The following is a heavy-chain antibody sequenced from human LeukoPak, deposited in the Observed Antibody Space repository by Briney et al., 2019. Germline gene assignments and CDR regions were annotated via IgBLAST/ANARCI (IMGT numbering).Heavy chain of an antibody. CDR1: GFTFSSYA. V-gene: IGHV3-23*01. J-gene: IGHJ6*02. CDR3: AKAKLYGDYYYYGMDV. CDR2: ISGSGGST. D-gene: IGHD4-17*01. Sequence: GGSLRLSCAASGFTFSSYAMSWVRQAPGKGLEWVSAISGSGGSTYYADSVKGRFTISRDNSKNTLYLQMNSLRAEDTAVYYCAKAKLYGDYYYYGMDVWGQGTTVTVSS.